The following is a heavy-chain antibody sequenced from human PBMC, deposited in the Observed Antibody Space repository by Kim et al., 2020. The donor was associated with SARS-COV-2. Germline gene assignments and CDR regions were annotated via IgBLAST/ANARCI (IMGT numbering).Heavy chain of an antibody. V-gene: IGHV1-69*13. J-gene: IGHJ5*02. CDR1: GGTFSSYA. Sequence: SVKVSCKASGGTFSSYAISWVRQAPGQGLEWMGGLIPIFGTANYAQKFQGRVTITADESTSTAYMELGSLRSEDTAVYYCASGPMGYDILTGYPLPKVDWFDPWGQGALVTVSS. CDR2: LIPIFGTA. D-gene: IGHD3-9*01. CDR3: ASGPMGYDILTGYPLPKVDWFDP.